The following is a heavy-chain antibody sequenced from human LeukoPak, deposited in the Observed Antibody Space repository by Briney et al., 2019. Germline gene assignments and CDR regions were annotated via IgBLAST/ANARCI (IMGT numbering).Heavy chain of an antibody. CDR2: IYPGDSDT. V-gene: IGHV5-51*01. J-gene: IGHJ5*02. CDR3: ARRRGSSSNWFDP. Sequence: GESLKISCKGSGFSFTTSWIGWVRQVPGKGLEWMGIIYPGDSDTRYSPSFQGQVTISADKSISTAYLQWSSLKASDTAMYYCARRRGSSSNWFDPWGQGTLVTVSS. D-gene: IGHD6-13*01. CDR1: GFSFTTSW.